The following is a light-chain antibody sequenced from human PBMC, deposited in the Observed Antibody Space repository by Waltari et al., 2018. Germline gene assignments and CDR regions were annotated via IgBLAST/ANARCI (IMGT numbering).Light chain of an antibody. Sequence: EVLMTQSPATLSVSPGDSATLPCSASQSISRNLAGYQQKPGQVPRLLIYGASTRAPGIPARCSGSGSGTDFTLTISGLQSEDVAVYYCQQYNNWRTFGQGTKVEI. CDR3: QQYNNWRT. V-gene: IGKV3-15*01. CDR2: GAS. J-gene: IGKJ2*01. CDR1: QSISRN.